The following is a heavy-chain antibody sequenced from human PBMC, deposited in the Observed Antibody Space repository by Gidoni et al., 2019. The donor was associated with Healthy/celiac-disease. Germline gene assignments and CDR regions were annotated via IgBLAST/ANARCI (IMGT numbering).Heavy chain of an antibody. D-gene: IGHD3-10*01. V-gene: IGHV3-21*01. CDR3: ARGGGFGSGSLLWFGELAVSGDYYGMDV. CDR2: ISSSSRDI. CDR1: GFTFSSYS. J-gene: IGHJ6*02. Sequence: EVQLVEAGGGLVKPGRSLRPSCAASGFTFSSYSMNWVRQAPGTGLEWVSSISSSSRDIYYADSVKGRFTISRDNAKNSLYLQMNSLRAEHTAVYYCARGGGFGSGSLLWFGELAVSGDYYGMDVWGQGTTVTVSS.